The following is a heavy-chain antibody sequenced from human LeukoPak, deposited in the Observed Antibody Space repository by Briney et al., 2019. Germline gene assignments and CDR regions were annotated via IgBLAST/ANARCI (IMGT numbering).Heavy chain of an antibody. V-gene: IGHV3-9*01. CDR3: ARGRTTLLDWFDP. CDR2: ISWNSGSI. D-gene: IGHD3-16*01. CDR1: GFTFDDYA. Sequence: GGSLRLSCAASGFTFDDYAMHWVRQAPGKGLEWVSGISWNSGSIGYADSVKGRFTISKDNAKNSVNLQMDSLRVEDTAVYSCARGRTTLLDWFDPWGQGTLVTVSS. J-gene: IGHJ5*02.